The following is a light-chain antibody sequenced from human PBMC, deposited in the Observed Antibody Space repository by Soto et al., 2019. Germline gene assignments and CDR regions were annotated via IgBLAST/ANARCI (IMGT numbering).Light chain of an antibody. CDR2: GAS. CDR3: QQYGSSPWT. CDR1: QSVSGSY. Sequence: EIVLTQSPGSLSLSPGQRATLSCRASQSVSGSYLAWYQQKPGQPPRLLIYGASSRATGIPDRFSGSGSGADFTLTISRLEPEDFAVYYCQQYGSSPWTFGPGTKVEIK. J-gene: IGKJ1*01. V-gene: IGKV3-20*01.